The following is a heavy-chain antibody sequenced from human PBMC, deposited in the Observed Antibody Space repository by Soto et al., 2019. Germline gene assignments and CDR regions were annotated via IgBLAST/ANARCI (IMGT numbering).Heavy chain of an antibody. V-gene: IGHV1-2*04. Sequence: ASVKVSCKASGYTFTGYYMHWVRQAPGQGLEWMGWINPNSGGTNYAQKFQGWVTMTRDTSISTAYMELSRLRSDDTAVYYCARGRCSGGSCLYYYYGMDVWGQGTTLTVSS. CDR2: INPNSGGT. CDR3: ARGRCSGGSCLYYYYGMDV. J-gene: IGHJ6*02. D-gene: IGHD2-15*01. CDR1: GYTFTGYY.